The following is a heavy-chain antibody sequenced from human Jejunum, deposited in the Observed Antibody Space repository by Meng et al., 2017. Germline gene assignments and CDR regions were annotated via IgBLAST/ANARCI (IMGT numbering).Heavy chain of an antibody. J-gene: IGHJ4*02. D-gene: IGHD5-24*01. CDR3: TGRSYNYDDYFDF. V-gene: IGHV1-2*06. CDR2: INTNSGGT. Sequence: QVQMEQSGAEVRKPGASVKVSCWASGYTLNGFYMHWVRQAPGQGLQWMGRINTNSGGTNYAQNFKGRVTLTRDTSTVYMEVNRLRSDDTAVYYCTGRSYNYDDYFDFWGRGTLVTVSS. CDR1: GYTLNGFY.